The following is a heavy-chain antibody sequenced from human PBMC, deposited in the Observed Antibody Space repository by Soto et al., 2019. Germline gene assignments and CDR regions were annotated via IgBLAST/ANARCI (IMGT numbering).Heavy chain of an antibody. Sequence: SETLSLTCAVSGYSISSGYYLCCLRQPPGKGLEWIGSIYHGGTTYYNPSPNNRRTVSIHMTNTLVSLILNSVPDADTAVYSCARVGPWVPYYYDSSPYTFENWFDPWGQGTLVTVSS. CDR1: GYSISSGYY. CDR2: IYHGGTT. J-gene: IGHJ5*02. V-gene: IGHV4-38-2*01. D-gene: IGHD3-22*01. CDR3: ARVGPWVPYYYDSSPYTFENWFDP.